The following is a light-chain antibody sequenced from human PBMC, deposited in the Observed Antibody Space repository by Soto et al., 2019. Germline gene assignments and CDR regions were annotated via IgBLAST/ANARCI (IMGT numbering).Light chain of an antibody. CDR3: QQCVNWPPVT. Sequence: EIVLTQSPGTLSLSPGERATLSCRASQSVSRYLAWYQQKRGQPPRLIIYDASERAPGIPARFSGSGSGTDFTLTISSLEPEDFAVYYCQQCVNWPPVTCGQGTRLEIK. V-gene: IGKV3-11*01. J-gene: IGKJ5*01. CDR1: QSVSRY. CDR2: DAS.